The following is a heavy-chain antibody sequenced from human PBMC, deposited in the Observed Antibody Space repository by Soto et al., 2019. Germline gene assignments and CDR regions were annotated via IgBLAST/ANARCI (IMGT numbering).Heavy chain of an antibody. V-gene: IGHV3-23*01. Sequence: SLRLSCAASGITFNNYAMSWVRQAPGKGLEWVSAISSSGGSTYYADSVKGRFTISRDNSKNTLYLQMNSLRAEDTAVYYCAKLRGGWYSDYWGRGTLVTVSS. CDR2: ISSSGGST. CDR1: GITFNNYA. J-gene: IGHJ4*02. D-gene: IGHD6-19*01. CDR3: AKLRGGWYSDY.